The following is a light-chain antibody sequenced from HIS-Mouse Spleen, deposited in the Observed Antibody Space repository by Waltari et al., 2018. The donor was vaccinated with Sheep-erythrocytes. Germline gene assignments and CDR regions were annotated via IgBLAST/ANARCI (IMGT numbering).Light chain of an antibody. CDR1: SRDVGGYNY. Sequence: QSALTQPASVSGSPGPSITISCTGTSRDVGGYNYFSWYQQHPGKTPKLMIYDVSNRPSGVSNRFSGSKSGNTASLTISGLQAEDEADYYCSSYTSSSTLVFGTGTKVTVL. J-gene: IGLJ1*01. V-gene: IGLV2-14*03. CDR3: SSYTSSSTLV. CDR2: DVS.